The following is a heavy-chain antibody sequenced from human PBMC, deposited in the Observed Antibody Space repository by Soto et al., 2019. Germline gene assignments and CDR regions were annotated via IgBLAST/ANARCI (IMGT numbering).Heavy chain of an antibody. CDR3: ARGEAPSGWFDP. CDR1: GGTFSSYA. J-gene: IGHJ5*02. CDR2: IIPIFGTA. D-gene: IGHD6-25*01. Sequence: GASVKVSCKASGGTFSSYAISWVRQAPGQGLEWMGGIIPIFGTANYAQKFQGRVTITADESTSTAYMELSSLRSEDTAVYYCARGEAPSGWFDPWGQGTLVTVSS. V-gene: IGHV1-69*13.